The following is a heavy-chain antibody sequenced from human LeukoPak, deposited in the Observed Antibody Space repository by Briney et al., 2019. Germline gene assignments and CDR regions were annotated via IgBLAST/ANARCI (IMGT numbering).Heavy chain of an antibody. V-gene: IGHV1-46*01. Sequence: GASVKVSCKASGYTFTSYYMHWVRQAPGQGLEWMGIINPSGGSTSYAQKFQGRVTMTRDTSTSTVYMELSSLRSEDTAVYYCARGITPRGGNGGGAFDIWGQGTMVTVSS. CDR1: GYTFTSYY. D-gene: IGHD4-23*01. CDR3: ARGITPRGGNGGGAFDI. CDR2: INPSGGST. J-gene: IGHJ3*02.